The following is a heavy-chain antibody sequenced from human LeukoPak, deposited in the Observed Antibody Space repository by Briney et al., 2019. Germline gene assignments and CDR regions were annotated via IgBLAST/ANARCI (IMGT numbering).Heavy chain of an antibody. Sequence: GGSLRLSCAASGCSVNSFEMNWVRQAPGKGLEWISQITSSGVVIYADSVKGRFTISRDSAKNSLYLQMNNLRVEDTAVYYCARRFDSWSQGTLVTVSS. J-gene: IGHJ4*02. CDR2: ITSSGVVI. V-gene: IGHV3-48*03. CDR1: GCSVNSFE. CDR3: ARRFDS.